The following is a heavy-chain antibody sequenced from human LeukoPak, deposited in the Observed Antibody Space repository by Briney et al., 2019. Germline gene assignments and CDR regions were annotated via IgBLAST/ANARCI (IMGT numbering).Heavy chain of an antibody. CDR3: ARGAYSGSSPGAFDI. D-gene: IGHD1-26*01. Sequence: SGTLSLTCAVSGGSISSSNWWSWVRQPPGKGLEWIGEIYHSGSTNYNPSLKSRVTISVDTSKNQFSLKLSSVTAADTAVYYCARGAYSGSSPGAFDIWGQGTMVTVSS. V-gene: IGHV4-4*02. CDR2: IYHSGST. J-gene: IGHJ3*02. CDR1: GGSISSSNW.